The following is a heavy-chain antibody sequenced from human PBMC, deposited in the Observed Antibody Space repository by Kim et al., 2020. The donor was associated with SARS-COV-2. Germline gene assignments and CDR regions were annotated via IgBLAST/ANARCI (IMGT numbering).Heavy chain of an antibody. V-gene: IGHV4-31*03. J-gene: IGHJ6*02. D-gene: IGHD1-26*01. CDR1: GGSISSGGYY. Sequence: SETLSLTCTVSGGSISSGGYYWTWIRQHPGKGLEWIGYIYYSGSTYYNPSLKSRVIISADTSKNQFSLKLTSVIAADTAVYYCARALVGATFSGMDVWGQGTTVTVSS. CDR2: IYYSGST. CDR3: ARALVGATFSGMDV.